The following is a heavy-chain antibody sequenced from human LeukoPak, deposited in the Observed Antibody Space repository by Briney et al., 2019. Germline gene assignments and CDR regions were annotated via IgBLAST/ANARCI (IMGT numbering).Heavy chain of an antibody. V-gene: IGHV3-20*04. D-gene: IGHD3-22*01. CDR3: ARVRKQYSYDSSHHGDACYI. Sequence: GGSLRLSCATSGFTFDDYGVNWVRQAPGKGLEWVSNINWNGRNVDYADSVKGRFTISRDKAMNSLHLQMNSLRAEDTAVYYCARVRKQYSYDSSHHGDACYIGGPGTMVIVSS. CDR2: INWNGRNV. CDR1: GFTFDDYG. J-gene: IGHJ3*02.